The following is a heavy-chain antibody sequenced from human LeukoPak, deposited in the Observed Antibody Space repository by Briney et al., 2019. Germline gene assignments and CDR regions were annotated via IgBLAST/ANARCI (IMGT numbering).Heavy chain of an antibody. D-gene: IGHD1-1*01. J-gene: IGHJ4*02. V-gene: IGHV3-64*04. CDR1: GFTFSSYV. CDR2: ISPNGGST. Sequence: AGGSLRLSCSASGFTFSSYVMYWVRQAPGKGLEYVSAISPNGGSTYYAASVKGRFTISRDNSNNALHLQMNGLRAEDTAVYYCATRGTTATAYFQSWGQGTLVTVSS. CDR3: ATRGTTATAYFQS.